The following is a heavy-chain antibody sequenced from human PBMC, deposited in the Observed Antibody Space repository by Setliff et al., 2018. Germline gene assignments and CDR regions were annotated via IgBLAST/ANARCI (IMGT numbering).Heavy chain of an antibody. J-gene: IGHJ6*04. V-gene: IGHV1-8*02. CDR1: GYTFTSYD. Sequence: ASVKVSCKASGYTFTSYDINWVRQATGQGLEWMGWMNPNSGNTGYAQKFQGRVTMTEDTSTDTAYMELSSLRSEDTAVYYCARLYYDYVWGSYRLYYYYGMDVWGKGTTVTVSS. CDR3: ARLYYDYVWGSYRLYYYYGMDV. CDR2: MNPNSGNT. D-gene: IGHD3-16*02.